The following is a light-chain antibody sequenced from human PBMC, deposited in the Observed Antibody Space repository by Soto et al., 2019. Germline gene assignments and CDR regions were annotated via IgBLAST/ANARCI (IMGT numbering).Light chain of an antibody. J-gene: IGLJ1*01. Sequence: QSVLTQPPSVSGAPGQRVTISCTGSSSNIGAGYDVHWYQQLPGTAPKLLIYGNSNRPSGVPDRFPGSKSGTSASLAITGLQAEDEADYYCQSYDSSLSVNYVFGTGTKVTVL. CDR2: GNS. V-gene: IGLV1-40*01. CDR1: SSNIGAGYD. CDR3: QSYDSSLSVNYV.